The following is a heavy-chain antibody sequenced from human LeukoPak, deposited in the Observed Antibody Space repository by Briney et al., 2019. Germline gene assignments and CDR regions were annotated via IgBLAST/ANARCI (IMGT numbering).Heavy chain of an antibody. V-gene: IGHV4-34*01. CDR2: INHSGST. CDR3: ARAQRVAYHYGSGSYYNEYYYYGMDV. D-gene: IGHD3-10*01. Sequence: SETLSLTCAVYGGSFSGYYWSWIRQPPGKGLEWIGEINHSGSTNYNPSLKSRVTISVDTSKNQFSLKLSSVTAADTAVYYCARAQRVAYHYGSGSYYNEYYYYGMDVWGQGTTVTVSS. CDR1: GGSFSGYY. J-gene: IGHJ6*02.